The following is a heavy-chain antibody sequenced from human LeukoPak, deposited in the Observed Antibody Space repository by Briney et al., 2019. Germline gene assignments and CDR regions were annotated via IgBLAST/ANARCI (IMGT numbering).Heavy chain of an antibody. CDR2: INTNTGNP. D-gene: IGHD3-10*01. Sequence: EASVTVSCKASGYTFTSYAMNWVRQAPGQGLEWMGWINTNTGNPTYAQGFTGRFVFSLDTSVSTAYLQISSLKAEDTAVYYCAREFRGYYYAYWGQGTLVTVSS. J-gene: IGHJ4*02. CDR3: AREFRGYYYAY. CDR1: GYTFTSYA. V-gene: IGHV7-4-1*02.